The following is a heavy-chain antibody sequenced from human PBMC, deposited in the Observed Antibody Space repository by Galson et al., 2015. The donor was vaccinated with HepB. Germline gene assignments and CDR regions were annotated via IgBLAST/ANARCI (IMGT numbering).Heavy chain of an antibody. CDR3: ARDRYYGSGRDY. V-gene: IGHV3-21*01. D-gene: IGHD3-10*01. J-gene: IGHJ4*02. Sequence: SLRLSCAASGFTFSSYSMNWVRQAPGKGLEWVSSISSSSSYIYYADSVKGRFTISSDNAKNSLYLQMNSLRAEDTAVYYCARDRYYGSGRDYWGQGTLVTVSS. CDR1: GFTFSSYS. CDR2: ISSSSSYI.